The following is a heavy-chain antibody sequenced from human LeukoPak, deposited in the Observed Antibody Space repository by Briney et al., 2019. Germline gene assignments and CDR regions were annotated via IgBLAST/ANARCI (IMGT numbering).Heavy chain of an antibody. J-gene: IGHJ4*02. CDR2: ISWNSGSI. Sequence: GGSLRLSCAASGFTFDDYAMHWVRHAPGKGLEWVSGISWNSGSIGHADSVKGRFTISRDNAKNSLYLQMNSLRAEDTALYYCAKAFFAYSSSWFDYWGQGTLVTVSS. CDR3: AKAFFAYSSSWFDY. V-gene: IGHV3-9*01. CDR1: GFTFDDYA. D-gene: IGHD6-13*01.